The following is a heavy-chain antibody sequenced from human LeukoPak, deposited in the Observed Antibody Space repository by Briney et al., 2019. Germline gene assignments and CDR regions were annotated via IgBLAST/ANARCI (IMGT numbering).Heavy chain of an antibody. J-gene: IGHJ4*02. V-gene: IGHV3-74*01. D-gene: IGHD1-7*01. CDR3: ATARNFRFEY. CDR2: MNGEGTTI. CDR1: GLTFRTTW. Sequence: GGSLRLSCATSGLTFRTTWMHWGRQAPGKGLRWFSRMNGEGTTIDYADSVKGRFTVSRDYAKNTLFLQMNNLRPEDPALYFCATARNFRFEYWGQGSLVIVSA.